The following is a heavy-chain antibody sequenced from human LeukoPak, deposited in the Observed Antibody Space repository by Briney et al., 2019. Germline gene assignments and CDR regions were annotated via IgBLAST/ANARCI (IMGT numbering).Heavy chain of an antibody. Sequence: PSETLSLTCTVSGGSISSSSYYWGWIRQPPGKGLEWIGSIYYSGSTYYNPSLKSRVTISVDTSKNQFSLKLSSVTAADTAVYYCARCLVDYYDNSGYYYERGDFDYWGQGTLVTVSS. CDR2: IYYSGST. D-gene: IGHD3-22*01. CDR1: GGSISSSSYY. CDR3: ARCLVDYYDNSGYYYERGDFDY. V-gene: IGHV4-39*07. J-gene: IGHJ4*02.